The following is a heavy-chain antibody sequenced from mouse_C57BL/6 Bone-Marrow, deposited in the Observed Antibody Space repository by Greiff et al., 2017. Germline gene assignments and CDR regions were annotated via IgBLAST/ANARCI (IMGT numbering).Heavy chain of an antibody. CDR2: IDPSDSET. CDR1: GYTFTSYW. V-gene: IGHV1-52*01. CDR3: ARRDYYGTSLWYFDG. D-gene: IGHD1-1*01. Sequence: QVQLQQPGAELVRPGSSVKLSCKASGYTFTSYWMHWVKQRPIQGLEWIGNIDPSDSETHYNQKFKDKATLTVDKSSSTAYMQLSSLTSEDSAVYYCARRDYYGTSLWYFDGWGTGTTVTVSS. J-gene: IGHJ1*03.